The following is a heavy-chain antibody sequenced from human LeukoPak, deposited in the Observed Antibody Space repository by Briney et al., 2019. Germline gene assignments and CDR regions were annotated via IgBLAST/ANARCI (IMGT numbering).Heavy chain of an antibody. J-gene: IGHJ4*02. Sequence: PGGSLKLSCAASGFTFCGSAMHWVRQASGKGLEWVGRIRSKANSYATAYAASVKGRFTISRDDSKNTAYLQMNSLKTEDTAVYYCTRQNSYGYGYSDYWGQGTLVTVSS. V-gene: IGHV3-73*01. D-gene: IGHD5-18*01. CDR1: GFTFCGSA. CDR3: TRQNSYGYGYSDY. CDR2: IRSKANSYAT.